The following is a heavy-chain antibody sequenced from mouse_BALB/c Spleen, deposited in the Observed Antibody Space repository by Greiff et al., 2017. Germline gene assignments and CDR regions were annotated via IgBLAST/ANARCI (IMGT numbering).Heavy chain of an antibody. Sequence: EVQLQESGPGLVKPSQSLSLTCTVTGYSITSDYAWNWIRQFPGNKLEWMGYISYSGSTSYNPSLKSRISITRDTSKNQFFLQLNSVTTEDTATYYCARHDYDRAWFAYWGQGTLVTVSA. D-gene: IGHD2-4*01. CDR3: ARHDYDRAWFAY. J-gene: IGHJ3*01. V-gene: IGHV3-2*02. CDR2: ISYSGST. CDR1: GYSITSDYA.